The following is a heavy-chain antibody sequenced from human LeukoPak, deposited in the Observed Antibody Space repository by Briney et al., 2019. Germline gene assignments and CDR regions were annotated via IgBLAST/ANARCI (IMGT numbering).Heavy chain of an antibody. CDR1: GGSIYSTTFY. J-gene: IGHJ4*02. CDR3: ARRSDSGSDDGEDYFDY. V-gene: IGHV4-39*01. CDR2: MYYDGST. D-gene: IGHD1-26*01. Sequence: SETLSLTCTVSGGSIYSTTFYWGWIRQPPGKGLEWIGSMYYDGSTYHNPSLKSRVTISVDTSNNQFSLRLTSVTAADTAVYFCARRSDSGSDDGEDYFDYWGQGTLVTVSS.